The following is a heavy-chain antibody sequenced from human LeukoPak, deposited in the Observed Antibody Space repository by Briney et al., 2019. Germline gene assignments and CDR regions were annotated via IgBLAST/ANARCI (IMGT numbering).Heavy chain of an antibody. V-gene: IGHV1-2*02. CDR1: GYTFTGYY. D-gene: IGHD2-2*01. CDR3: ARDGSDAPPAMYYYYYYGMDV. Sequence: ASVKVSCKASGYTFTGYYMHWVRQAPGQGLEWMGWINPNSGGTNHAQKFQGRVTMTRDTSISTAYMELSRLRSDDTAVYYCARDGSDAPPAMYYYYYYGMDVWGQGTTVTVSS. CDR2: INPNSGGT. J-gene: IGHJ6*02.